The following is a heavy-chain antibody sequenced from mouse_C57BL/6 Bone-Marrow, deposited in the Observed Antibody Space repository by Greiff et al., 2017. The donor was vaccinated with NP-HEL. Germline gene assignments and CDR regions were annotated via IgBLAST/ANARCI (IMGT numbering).Heavy chain of an antibody. J-gene: IGHJ2*01. CDR3: ARDGANWAVFDY. V-gene: IGHV3-6*01. Sequence: EVQLVESGPGLVKPSQSLSLTCSVTGYSITSGYYWNWIRQFPGNKLEWMGYISYDGSNNYNPSLKNRISITRDTSKNQFFLKLNSVTTEDTATYYWARDGANWAVFDYWGQGTTLTVSS. CDR1: GYSITSGYY. CDR2: ISYDGSN. D-gene: IGHD4-1*01.